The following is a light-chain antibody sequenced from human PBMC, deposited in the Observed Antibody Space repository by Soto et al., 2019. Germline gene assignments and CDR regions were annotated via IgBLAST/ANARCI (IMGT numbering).Light chain of an antibody. Sequence: QSVLTQPPSASGSPGQSVTISCTGTSSDVGGYNFVAWYQQHPGKAPKLMISEVSKRPSGVPDRFSGSKSGNTASLTVSGLQAEDEADYYCSSYAGSNISVFGTGTKVTVL. CDR2: EVS. CDR3: SSYAGSNISV. CDR1: SSDVGGYNF. J-gene: IGLJ1*01. V-gene: IGLV2-8*01.